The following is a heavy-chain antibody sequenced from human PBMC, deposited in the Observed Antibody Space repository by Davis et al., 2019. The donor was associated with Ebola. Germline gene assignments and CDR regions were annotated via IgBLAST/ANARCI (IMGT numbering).Heavy chain of an antibody. V-gene: IGHV3-23*01. Sequence: GESLKISCAASGFTFSSYAMSWVRQAPGKGLEWVSAISGSGGSTYYADSVKGRFTISRDNAKNSLYLQMNSLRAEDTAVYYCARVVHCSSTSCYPYYYYYGMDVWGQGTTVTVSS. J-gene: IGHJ6*02. CDR2: ISGSGGST. CDR1: GFTFSSYA. D-gene: IGHD2-2*01. CDR3: ARVVHCSSTSCYPYYYYYGMDV.